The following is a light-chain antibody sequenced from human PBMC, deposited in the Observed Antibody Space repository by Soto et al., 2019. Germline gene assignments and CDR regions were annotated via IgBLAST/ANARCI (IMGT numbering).Light chain of an antibody. CDR2: GAS. CDR1: QSVSGY. V-gene: IGKV3D-15*01. Sequence: RQSQDTRLKYPKEGATLTCRASQSVSGYVVWYQQRPGQPPRLLIYGASSRATGIPDRVSGSGSGTEFTLSFSCLHSAIFAVYYCQQYNNLPPLTFGRGTRLEIK. J-gene: IGKJ5*01. CDR3: QQYNNLPPLT.